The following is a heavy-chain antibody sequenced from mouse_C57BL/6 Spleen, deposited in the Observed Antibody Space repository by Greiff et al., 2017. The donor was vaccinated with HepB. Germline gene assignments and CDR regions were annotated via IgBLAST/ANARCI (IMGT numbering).Heavy chain of an antibody. CDR3: ARHLDGTPRDYFDY. CDR2: ISSGGSYT. CDR1: GFTFSSYG. V-gene: IGHV5-6*01. D-gene: IGHD2-1*01. Sequence: EVKLVESGGDLVKPGGSLKLSCAASGFTFSSYGMSWVRQTPDKRLEWVATISSGGSYTYYPDSVKGRCTISRDNAKNTLYLQMSSLKSEDTAMYYCARHLDGTPRDYFDYWGQGTTLTVSS. J-gene: IGHJ2*01.